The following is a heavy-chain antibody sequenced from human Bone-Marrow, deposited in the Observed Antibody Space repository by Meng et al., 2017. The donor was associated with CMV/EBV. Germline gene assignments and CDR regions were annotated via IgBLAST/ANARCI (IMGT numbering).Heavy chain of an antibody. Sequence: GESLKISCAASGFTFSSYGMHWVRQAPGKGLEWVAFIRYDGSNKYYADSVKGRFTISRDNSKNTLYLQMNSLRAEDTAVYYCAKGFSVVPAAIGYWGQGRLVTVYS. J-gene: IGHJ4*02. CDR2: IRYDGSNK. CDR1: GFTFSSYG. D-gene: IGHD2-2*02. CDR3: AKGFSVVPAAIGY. V-gene: IGHV3-30*02.